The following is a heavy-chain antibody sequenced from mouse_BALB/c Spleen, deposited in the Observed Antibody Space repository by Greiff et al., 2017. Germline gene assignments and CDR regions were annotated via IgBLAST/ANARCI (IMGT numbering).Heavy chain of an antibody. V-gene: IGHV14-3*02. D-gene: IGHD2-1*01. J-gene: IGHJ4*01. CDR1: GFNIKDTY. CDR2: IDPANGNT. Sequence: EVQLQQSGAELVKPGASVKLSCTASGFNIKDTYMHWVKQRPEQGLEWIGRIDPANGNTKYDPKFQGKATITADTSSNTAYLQLSSLTSEDTAVYYCARAFGNYVGYYAMDYWGQGTSVTVSS. CDR3: ARAFGNYVGYYAMDY.